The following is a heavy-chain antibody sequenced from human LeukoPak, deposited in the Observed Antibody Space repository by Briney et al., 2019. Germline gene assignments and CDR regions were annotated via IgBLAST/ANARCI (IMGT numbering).Heavy chain of an antibody. CDR3: ASVYKYGMDV. CDR1: GYTFTGYG. Sequence: ASVKVSCKASGYTFTGYGISWARQAPGQGLEWMGWISAYNGDIDYAQKFQGRATLTRATSTSTVYMELSSLRSEDTAVYYCASVYKYGMDVWGQGTTVIVSS. CDR2: ISAYNGDI. J-gene: IGHJ6*02. V-gene: IGHV1-18*01.